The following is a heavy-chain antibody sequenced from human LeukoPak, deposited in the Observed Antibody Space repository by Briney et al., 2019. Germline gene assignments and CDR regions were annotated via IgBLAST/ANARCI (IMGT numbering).Heavy chain of an antibody. Sequence: SETLSLTCTVSGGSISSYYWSWIRQSPVKGLEWIGYIFPSGSAFYNPPLESRVTISLDTSENQFSLRLSSETAADTAVYYCARRNHYFYYMDVWGKGTTVTVSS. V-gene: IGHV4-4*09. CDR3: ARRNHYFYYMDV. CDR2: IFPSGSA. CDR1: GGSISSYY. J-gene: IGHJ6*03.